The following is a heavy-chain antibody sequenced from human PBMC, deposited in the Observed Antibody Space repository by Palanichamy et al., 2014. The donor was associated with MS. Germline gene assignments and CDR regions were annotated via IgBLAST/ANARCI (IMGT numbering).Heavy chain of an antibody. CDR3: ARYCEDTRSFDY. CDR1: GFTFSSYA. V-gene: IGHV3-30-3*01. J-gene: IGHJ4*02. CDR2: ISYDGSNK. D-gene: IGHD2-21*01. Sequence: QVQLVESGGGVVQPGRSLRLSCAASGFTFSSYAMHWVRQAPGKGLEWVAVISYDGSNKYYADSVKGRFTISRDNSKNTLYLQMNSLRAEDTAVYYCARYCEDTRSFDYWGQGTLVTVSS.